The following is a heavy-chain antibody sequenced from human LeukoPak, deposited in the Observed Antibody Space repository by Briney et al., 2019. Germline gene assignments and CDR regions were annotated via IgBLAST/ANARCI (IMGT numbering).Heavy chain of an antibody. CDR3: ARSQTGGTFDF. D-gene: IGHD1/OR15-1a*01. Sequence: SQTLSLTCAISGDSVSSKSAAWNWTRQSPSRGLEWLGRTYYRSKWSSGYAESVKSRLTISPDTSKNQFSLQLRSVTPDDTAVYYCARSQTGGTFDFWGQGALVTVSS. V-gene: IGHV6-1*01. CDR1: GDSVSSKSAA. J-gene: IGHJ4*02. CDR2: TYYRSKWSS.